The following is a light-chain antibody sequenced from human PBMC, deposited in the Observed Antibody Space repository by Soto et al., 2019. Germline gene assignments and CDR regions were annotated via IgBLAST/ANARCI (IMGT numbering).Light chain of an antibody. V-gene: IGKV1-39*01. Sequence: IPMTQSPSSLSASVGDSVTVTCRASQSINIYLNWYQQKTGKAPTLLIYVASSLQSGVQSSFTSGGSRTDFTINISSLQPEDFATYYCQQSYRSPYTFGQGTKLEIK. CDR1: QSINIY. J-gene: IGKJ2*01. CDR3: QQSYRSPYT. CDR2: VAS.